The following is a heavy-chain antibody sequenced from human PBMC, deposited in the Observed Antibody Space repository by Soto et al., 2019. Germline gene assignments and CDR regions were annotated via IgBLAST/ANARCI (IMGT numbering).Heavy chain of an antibody. D-gene: IGHD1-26*01. V-gene: IGHV1-2*02. J-gene: IGHJ6*02. CDR1: GYTFTSYA. CDR3: ARDLLRIVGAKALYYYYGMDV. CDR2: INPNSGGT. Sequence: ASVKVSCKASGYTFTSYAMHWVRQAPGQRLEWMGWINPNSGGTNYAQKFQGRVTMTRDTSISTAYMELSRLRSDDTAVYYCARDLLRIVGAKALYYYYGMDVWGQGTTVTVSS.